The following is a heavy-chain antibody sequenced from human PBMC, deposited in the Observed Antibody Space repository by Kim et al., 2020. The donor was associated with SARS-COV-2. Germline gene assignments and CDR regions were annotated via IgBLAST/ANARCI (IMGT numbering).Heavy chain of an antibody. J-gene: IGHJ6*04. V-gene: IGHV4-39*01. D-gene: IGHD3-3*01. CDR1: GGSVSSSSFY. Sequence: SETLSLTCTVSGGSVSSSSFYWVWIRQPPGKGLEWFGSMYSSGSSFYNPSLKSRVTISEDTSRNQFSLNLTSVTAADTALYHCASGDLATQCGIDVWGKG. CDR3: ASGDLATQCGIDV. CDR2: MYSSGSS.